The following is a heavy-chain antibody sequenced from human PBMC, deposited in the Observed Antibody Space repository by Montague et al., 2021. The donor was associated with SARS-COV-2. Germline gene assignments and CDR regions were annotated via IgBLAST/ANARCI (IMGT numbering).Heavy chain of an antibody. V-gene: IGHV4-4*07. Sequence: SETLSLTCAVSGGSITGFSWSWVRQPAGKGLEWIGCVTTSGTTNXSPSLRSRVTMSVDTSKNQFSLNLNSVTAADTAIYYCAGTPTRPLSLDSWGQGTLVTVSS. CDR1: GGSITGFS. J-gene: IGHJ4*02. D-gene: IGHD6-6*01. CDR2: VTTSGTT. CDR3: AGTPTRPLSLDS.